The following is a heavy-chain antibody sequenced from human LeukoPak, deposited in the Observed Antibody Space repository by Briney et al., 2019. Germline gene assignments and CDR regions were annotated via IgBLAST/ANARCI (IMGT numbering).Heavy chain of an antibody. CDR2: IIPIFGTA. CDR3: ARDYSSGWSDAFDI. D-gene: IGHD6-19*01. Sequence: SVKVSCKASGGTFSSYAISWVRQAPGQGLEWMGGIIPIFGTANYAQKFQGRVTITTDESTSTAYMELSSLRSEDTAVYYCARDYSSGWSDAFDIWGQGTMVTVSS. CDR1: GGTFSSYA. V-gene: IGHV1-69*05. J-gene: IGHJ3*02.